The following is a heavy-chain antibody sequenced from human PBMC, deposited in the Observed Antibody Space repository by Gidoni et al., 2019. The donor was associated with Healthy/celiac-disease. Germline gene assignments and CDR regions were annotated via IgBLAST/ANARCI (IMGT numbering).Heavy chain of an antibody. CDR1: GFTFDAYA. J-gene: IGHJ4*02. CDR2: ISWNSGSI. Sequence: EVQLVESGGGLVQPGRSLRLSCAASGFTFDAYAMHWVRQAPGKGLEWVSGISWNSGSIGYADSVKGRFTISRDNAKNSLYLQMNSLRAEDTALYYCAKDIHRIAAAGQGWIFDYWGQGTLVTVSS. CDR3: AKDIHRIAAAGQGWIFDY. V-gene: IGHV3-9*01. D-gene: IGHD6-13*01.